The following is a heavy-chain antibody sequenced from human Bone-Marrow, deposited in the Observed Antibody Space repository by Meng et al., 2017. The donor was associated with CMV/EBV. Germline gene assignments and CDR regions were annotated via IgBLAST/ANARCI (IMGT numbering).Heavy chain of an antibody. CDR2: INHSGST. Sequence: GSLRLSCAVYGGSFSGYYWSWIRQPPGKGLEWIGEINHSGSTNYNPSLKSRVTISVDTSKNQFSRKLSSVTAADTAVYYCARTGTTSAETPFDYWGQGTLVTVSS. D-gene: IGHD1-1*01. J-gene: IGHJ4*02. CDR1: GGSFSGYY. CDR3: ARTGTTSAETPFDY. V-gene: IGHV4-34*01.